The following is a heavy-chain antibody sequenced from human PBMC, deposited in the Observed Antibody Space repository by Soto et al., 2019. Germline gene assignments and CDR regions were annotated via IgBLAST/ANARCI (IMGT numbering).Heavy chain of an antibody. CDR2: IYYSGST. D-gene: IGHD3-3*01. J-gene: IGHJ4*02. V-gene: IGHV4-31*03. CDR1: GGSISSGGYY. Sequence: SETLSLTCTVSGGSISSGGYYWSWIRQHPGKGLEWIGYIYYSGSTYYNPSLKSRVTISVDTSKNQFSLKLSSVTAADTAVYYCAREVPANYDFWSGYYSRPYYFDYWGQGTLVTVSS. CDR3: AREVPANYDFWSGYYSRPYYFDY.